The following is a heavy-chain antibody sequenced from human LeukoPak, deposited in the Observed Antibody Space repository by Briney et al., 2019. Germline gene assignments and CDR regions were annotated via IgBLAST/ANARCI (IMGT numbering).Heavy chain of an antibody. CDR2: IYHSGST. V-gene: IGHV4-38-2*02. CDR1: GYSISSGYY. D-gene: IGHD2-8*01. Sequence: SETLSLTCTVSGYSISSGYYWGWIRQPPGKGLEWIGSIYHSGSTYYNPSLKSRVTISVDTSKNQFSLKLSSVTAADTAVYYCATSGARYCTNGVCYYNYYYYYYMDVWGKGTTVTVSS. J-gene: IGHJ6*03. CDR3: ATSGARYCTNGVCYYNYYYYYYMDV.